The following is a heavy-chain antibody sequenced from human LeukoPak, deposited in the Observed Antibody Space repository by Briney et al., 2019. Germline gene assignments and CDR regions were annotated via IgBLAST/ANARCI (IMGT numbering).Heavy chain of an antibody. J-gene: IGHJ4*02. Sequence: SETLSLTCTVYGGSISSYYWSWIRQPPGKGLEWIGYIYDTGSTNYNPSLKSRVTISIDTSKNQFSLTLRSVTAADTAVYYCARITYGPPDYWGQGTLVTVSS. V-gene: IGHV4-59*01. D-gene: IGHD4-17*01. CDR3: ARITYGPPDY. CDR1: GGSISSYY. CDR2: IYDTGST.